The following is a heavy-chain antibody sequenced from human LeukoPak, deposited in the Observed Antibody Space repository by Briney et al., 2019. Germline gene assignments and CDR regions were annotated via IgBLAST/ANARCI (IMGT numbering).Heavy chain of an antibody. D-gene: IGHD3-3*01. CDR2: ISGSSSTI. CDR3: ARERGYDSWSGSRVLFDH. J-gene: IGHJ4*02. V-gene: IGHV3-11*04. Sequence: GGFLRLSCAASGFTFSDYYMSWIRQAPGKGLEWVSYISGSSSTIYYADSVKGRFSISRDNAKNSLYLQMNSLRAEDTAVYYCARERGYDSWSGSRVLFDHWGQGTLVTVSS. CDR1: GFTFSDYY.